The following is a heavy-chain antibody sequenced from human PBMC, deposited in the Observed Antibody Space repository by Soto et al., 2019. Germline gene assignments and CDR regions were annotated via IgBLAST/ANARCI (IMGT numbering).Heavy chain of an antibody. CDR3: ARWGPVFILDY. Sequence: ASVKVSCKASGYTFASYGIRWVRQAPGQGLEWMGWISAYNGNTNYAPKLQGRVTMTTDTSKNQSYLKLSSVTAADTAVYYCARWGPVFILDYWGQGTLVTVSS. CDR1: GYTFASYG. D-gene: IGHD3-16*01. CDR2: ISAYNGNT. V-gene: IGHV1-18*01. J-gene: IGHJ4*02.